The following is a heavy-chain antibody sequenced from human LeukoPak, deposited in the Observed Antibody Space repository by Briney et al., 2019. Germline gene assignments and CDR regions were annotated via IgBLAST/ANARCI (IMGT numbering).Heavy chain of an antibody. D-gene: IGHD3-10*01. CDR1: GYTLTELS. V-gene: IGHV1-24*01. J-gene: IGHJ4*02. CDR3: ARELSSGSLYFDY. Sequence: ASVKVSCKVSGYTLTELSMHWVRQAPGKGLEWMGGFDPEDGETIYAQKFRGRVTMTRDTSTSTVYMELSNLRSEDTAVYYCARELSSGSLYFDYWGQGTLVTVSS. CDR2: FDPEDGET.